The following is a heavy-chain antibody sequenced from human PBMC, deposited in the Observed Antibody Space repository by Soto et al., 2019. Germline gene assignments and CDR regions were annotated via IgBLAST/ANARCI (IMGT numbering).Heavy chain of an antibody. CDR3: ATQFHHCGGDCYRGPNFGMDV. Sequence: ASVKVSCKASGYTFTGYYMHWVRQAPGQGLEWMGWINPNSGGTNYAQKFQGRVTMTRDTSISTAYMELSKLISDDTAVYYCATQFHHCGGDCYRGPNFGMDVWGQGTTVTVSS. J-gene: IGHJ6*02. CDR1: GYTFTGYY. D-gene: IGHD2-21*02. V-gene: IGHV1-2*02. CDR2: INPNSGGT.